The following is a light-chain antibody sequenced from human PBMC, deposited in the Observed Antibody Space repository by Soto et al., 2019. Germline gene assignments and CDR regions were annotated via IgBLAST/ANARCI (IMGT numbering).Light chain of an antibody. CDR1: TSNIGTNP. CDR2: GDN. J-gene: IGLJ3*02. Sequence: QLVLTQPPSASGTPGQRVTISCSGSTSNIGTNPANWHQQLPGTAPKLLISGDNQRPSGVPDRFSGSMSGTSASLAISGLQSEDEADYYCAAWDDSLNTWVFGGGTKLTVL. CDR3: AAWDDSLNTWV. V-gene: IGLV1-44*01.